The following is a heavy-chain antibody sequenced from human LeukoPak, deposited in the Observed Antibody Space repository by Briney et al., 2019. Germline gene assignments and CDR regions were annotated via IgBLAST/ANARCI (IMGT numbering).Heavy chain of an antibody. V-gene: IGHV3-66*01. J-gene: IGHJ4*02. Sequence: PGGSLRLSCAASGFTVSSNYMSWVRQAPGKGLEWVSVIYSGGSTYYADSVKGRFTISRDNSKNTLYLQMNSLRAEDTAVYYCASSAPVAGKGIDYWGQGTLVTVSS. CDR3: ASSAPVAGKGIDY. CDR2: IYSGGST. D-gene: IGHD6-19*01. CDR1: GFTVSSNY.